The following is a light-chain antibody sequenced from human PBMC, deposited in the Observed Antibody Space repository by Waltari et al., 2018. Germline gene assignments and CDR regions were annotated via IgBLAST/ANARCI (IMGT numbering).Light chain of an antibody. Sequence: SYVLTQPPSVSGAPGETARITCGGDNLGSYSVHWYHQKPRQAPVLVIFYDRDRPSGIPARFSGSNSGNTATLTITSVEAGDEARYYCQVWHPDIDPGVFGTGTEVTVL. CDR1: NLGSYS. V-gene: IGLV3-21*04. CDR3: QVWHPDIDPGV. CDR2: YDR. J-gene: IGLJ1*01.